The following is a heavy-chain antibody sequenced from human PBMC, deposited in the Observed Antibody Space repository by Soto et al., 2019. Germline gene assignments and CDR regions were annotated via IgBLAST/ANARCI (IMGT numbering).Heavy chain of an antibody. CDR2: ISYDGSNK. D-gene: IGHD3-3*01. J-gene: IGHJ4*02. CDR3: AREGLRFLEWLLPNRAFDY. V-gene: IGHV3-30-3*01. CDR1: GFTFSSYG. Sequence: GGSLRLSCAASGFTFSSYGMHWVRQSPGKGLEWVAVISYDGSNKYYADSVKGRFTISRDNSKNTLYLQMNSLRAEDTAVYYCAREGLRFLEWLLPNRAFDYWGQGTLVTVSS.